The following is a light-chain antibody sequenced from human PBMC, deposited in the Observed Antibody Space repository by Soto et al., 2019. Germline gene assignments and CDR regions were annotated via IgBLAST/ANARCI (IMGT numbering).Light chain of an antibody. J-gene: IGKJ1*01. CDR1: QSITPW. V-gene: IGKV1-5*03. CDR2: KAS. CDR3: QQYHTYWT. Sequence: DIQMTQSPSTLSASVGDRVTITCRASQSITPWLAWYQQKPGKAPKLLIYKASSLETGVPSRFSGSGSGTEFTLTISSLQPDDFATYYCQQYHTYWTFGQGTKVEIK.